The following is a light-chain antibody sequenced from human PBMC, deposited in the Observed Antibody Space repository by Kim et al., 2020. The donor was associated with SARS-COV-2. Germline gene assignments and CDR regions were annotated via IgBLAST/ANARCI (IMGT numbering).Light chain of an antibody. CDR1: SGIIVSDF. J-gene: IGLJ3*02. Sequence: GTTVTLSCPRRSGIIVSDFVQWFQQRPGSSPTTVIYEDHKRPSGVPDRFSGSVDSSSNSASLTISGLRTEDEADYYCQSYDDNIWVFGGGTKLTVL. CDR3: QSYDDNIWV. V-gene: IGLV6-57*01. CDR2: EDH.